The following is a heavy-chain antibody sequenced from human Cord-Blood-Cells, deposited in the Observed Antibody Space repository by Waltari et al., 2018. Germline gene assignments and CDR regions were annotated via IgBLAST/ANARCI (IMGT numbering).Heavy chain of an antibody. J-gene: IGHJ5*02. D-gene: IGHD1-20*01. CDR3: ARDREYNWNPNWFDP. Sequence: QVQLVQSGAEVKKPGSSLKVSCKASGGPFSSYAISWVRQAPGQGLEWMGGIIPIFGTANYAQKFQGRVTITADQSTSTAYMELSSLRSEDTAVYYCARDREYNWNPNWFDPWGQGTLVTVSS. V-gene: IGHV1-69*01. CDR2: IIPIFGTA. CDR1: GGPFSSYA.